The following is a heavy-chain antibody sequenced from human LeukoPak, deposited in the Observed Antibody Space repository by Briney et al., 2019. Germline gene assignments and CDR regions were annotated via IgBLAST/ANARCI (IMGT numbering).Heavy chain of an antibody. CDR2: IYSTGST. CDR1: GGSISRYY. V-gene: IGHV4-59*08. D-gene: IGHD1-26*01. J-gene: IGHJ4*02. CDR3: ARHESALGALFF. Sequence: PSETLSLTCTVSGGSISRYYWSWILQPPGKGLEWVGYIYSTGSTNSNPSLKSRVTISIDTSRNQFSLRLTSVTAADTAVYYCARHESALGALFFWGQGTLVTVSS.